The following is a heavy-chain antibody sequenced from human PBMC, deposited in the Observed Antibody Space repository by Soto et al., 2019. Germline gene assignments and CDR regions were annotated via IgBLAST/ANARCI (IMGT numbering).Heavy chain of an antibody. Sequence: QAQLVESGGGVVQPGMTLRLSCTASGFTFSSHGMHWVRQAPGKGLEWVAVVSFDGTNKNYADSVRGRFTISRDNSKNTLYLQMSSLRAEDTAVYYCANGDSSGFEYFQSWGQGTLVTVSS. V-gene: IGHV3-30*18. CDR3: ANGDSSGFEYFQS. D-gene: IGHD3-22*01. J-gene: IGHJ1*01. CDR1: GFTFSSHG. CDR2: VSFDGTNK.